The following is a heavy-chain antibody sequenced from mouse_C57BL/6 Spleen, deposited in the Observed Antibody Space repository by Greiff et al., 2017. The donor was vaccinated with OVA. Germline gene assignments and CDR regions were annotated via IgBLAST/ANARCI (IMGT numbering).Heavy chain of an antibody. CDR2: IDPEDGDT. CDR3: TRYYGSSPCAY. CDR1: GFNIKDYY. Sequence: VQLQQSGAALVRPGASVKLSCTASGFNIKDYYMPWVNQRPDPVLAWIGRIDPEDGDTAYAPTFQGPATMTADTSSNTADLQLSSLTSEDTAVYYCTRYYGSSPCAYWGKGTLVTVAA. J-gene: IGHJ3*01. D-gene: IGHD1-1*01. V-gene: IGHV14-1*01.